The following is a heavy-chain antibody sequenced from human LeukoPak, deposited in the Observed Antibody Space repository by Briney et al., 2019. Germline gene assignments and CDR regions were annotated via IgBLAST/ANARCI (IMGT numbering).Heavy chain of an antibody. D-gene: IGHD3-3*01. CDR2: IIPIFGTA. J-gene: IGHJ6*03. CDR1: GGTFSSYA. CDR3: ARYNYYDFWRAVTAGVMDV. V-gene: IGHV1-69*05. Sequence: ASVKVSCKASGGTFSSYAISWVRQAPGQGLEWMGGIIPIFGTANYAQKFQGRVTITTDESTSTAYMELSSLRSEDTAVYYCARYNYYDFWRAVTAGVMDVWGKGTTVTVSS.